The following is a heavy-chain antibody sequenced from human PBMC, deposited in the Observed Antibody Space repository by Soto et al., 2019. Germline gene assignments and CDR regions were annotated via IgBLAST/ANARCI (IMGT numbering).Heavy chain of an antibody. CDR1: GYTFFTYD. Sequence: QVHLVQSGVEVKTPGASVKVSCQASGYTFFTYDISWVRQAPGQGLEWMGWISTYSGDTKYAQKFQGRVTMTTDTSTTTAYLELRSLISDDTAVYYCARHHGPTTSENWFDPWGQGTLVTVYS. CDR2: ISTYSGDT. V-gene: IGHV1-18*01. D-gene: IGHD5-12*01. J-gene: IGHJ5*02. CDR3: ARHHGPTTSENWFDP.